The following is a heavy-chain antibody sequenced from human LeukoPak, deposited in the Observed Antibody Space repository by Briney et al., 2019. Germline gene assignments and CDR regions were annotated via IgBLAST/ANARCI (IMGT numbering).Heavy chain of an antibody. Sequence: GASVKVCCKASGYTFTTYDINWVRQATGQGLEWMGWMNPNSGNTGYAQKFQGRVTMTRNTSISTAYMELSSLRSEGTAVYYCAVDYGDFLFDYWGQGTLVTVSS. V-gene: IGHV1-8*01. CDR3: AVDYGDFLFDY. CDR2: MNPNSGNT. D-gene: IGHD4-17*01. J-gene: IGHJ4*02. CDR1: GYTFTTYD.